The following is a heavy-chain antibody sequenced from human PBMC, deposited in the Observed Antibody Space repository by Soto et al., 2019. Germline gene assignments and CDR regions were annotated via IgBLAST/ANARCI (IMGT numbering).Heavy chain of an antibody. J-gene: IGHJ6*02. D-gene: IGHD3-10*01. Sequence: GGSLRLSCAASGFTFSSYAMSWVRQAPGKGLEWVSAISGSGGSTYYADSVKGRFTISRDNSKNTLYLQMNSLRAEDTAVYYCANRINGTGYYYGMDVWGQGNTVTVSS. CDR3: ANRINGTGYYYGMDV. V-gene: IGHV3-23*01. CDR1: GFTFSSYA. CDR2: ISGSGGST.